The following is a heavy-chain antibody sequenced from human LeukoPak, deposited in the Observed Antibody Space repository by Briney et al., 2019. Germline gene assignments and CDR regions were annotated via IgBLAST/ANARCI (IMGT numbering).Heavy chain of an antibody. D-gene: IGHD5-18*01. Sequence: GGSLRLSCEASGFTFGSFAMYWVRQAPGKGLDWIAGIFGRGGSPHYADSVKGRFTISRDNSKNTVYLQINSLRADDTAVYYCGKTTAGYSSGQKPAWPVDYWGQGTLVTVSS. V-gene: IGHV3-23*01. J-gene: IGHJ4*02. CDR1: GFTFGSFA. CDR3: GKTTAGYSSGQKPAWPVDY. CDR2: IFGRGGSP.